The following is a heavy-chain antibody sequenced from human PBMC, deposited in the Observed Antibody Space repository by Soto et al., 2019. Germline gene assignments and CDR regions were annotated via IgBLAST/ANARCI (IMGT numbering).Heavy chain of an antibody. CDR2: IYYSGST. J-gene: IGHJ6*03. CDR3: ARHYGYYSHYMDV. V-gene: IGHV4-39*01. CDR1: GDSISNNNFY. D-gene: IGHD3-10*01. Sequence: PSETLSLTCTASGDSISNNNFYWGWIRQPPGKGLEWIGTIYYSGSTYYNPSLKSRVTISVDTSNNQLSLKLSSVTAADTAVYYCARHYGYYSHYMDVWTKGTTVTVSS.